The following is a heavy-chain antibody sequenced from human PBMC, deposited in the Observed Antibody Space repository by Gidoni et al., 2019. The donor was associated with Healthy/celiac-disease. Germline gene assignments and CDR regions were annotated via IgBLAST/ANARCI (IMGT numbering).Heavy chain of an antibody. Sequence: QVQLQESGPGLVKPSETLSLTCTVSGGSISSYYWSWIRQPPGKGLEWIGYIYYSGSTNYNPSLKSRVTISVDTSKNQFSLKLSSVTAADTAVYYCARDEEHGSGSYGLWGQGTLVTVSS. CDR2: IYYSGST. CDR1: GGSISSYY. V-gene: IGHV4-59*01. J-gene: IGHJ4*02. D-gene: IGHD3-10*01. CDR3: ARDEEHGSGSYGL.